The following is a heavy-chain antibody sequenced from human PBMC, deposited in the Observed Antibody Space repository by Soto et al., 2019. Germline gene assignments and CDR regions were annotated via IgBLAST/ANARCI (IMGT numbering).Heavy chain of an antibody. V-gene: IGHV3-30-3*01. Sequence: QVQLVESGGGVVQPGRSLRLSCAASGFTFSNYAMNWVRQAPGKGLEWVAVISYDGSSKYYADSVKGRFTISRDNSKNTLYLQMNSLRVEDTAVYFCASDAANDYGDFRYWGQGTLVTVSS. J-gene: IGHJ4*02. CDR1: GFTFSNYA. CDR2: ISYDGSSK. CDR3: ASDAANDYGDFRY. D-gene: IGHD4-17*01.